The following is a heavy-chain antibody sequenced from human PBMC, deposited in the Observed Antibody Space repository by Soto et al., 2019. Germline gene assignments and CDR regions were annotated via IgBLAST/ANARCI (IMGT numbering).Heavy chain of an antibody. CDR1: GFTFSSYS. V-gene: IGHV3-21*01. CDR2: ISSSSSYI. CDR3: ARVYDGDPREYYYYGMDV. Sequence: EVQLVESGGGLVKPGGSLRLSCAASGFTFSSYSMNWVRQAPGKGLEWVSSISSSSSYIYYADSVKGRFTISRDNAKNSLYLQMNSLRAEDTAVYYCARVYDGDPREYYYYGMDVWGQGTTVTVSS. J-gene: IGHJ6*02. D-gene: IGHD4-17*01.